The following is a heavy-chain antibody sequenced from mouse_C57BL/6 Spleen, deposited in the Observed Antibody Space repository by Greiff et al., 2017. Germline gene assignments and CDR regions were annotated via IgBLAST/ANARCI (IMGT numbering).Heavy chain of an antibody. J-gene: IGHJ3*01. CDR1: GYTFTGSW. CDR3: AGAYYDYDGAWFAY. V-gene: IGHV1-9*01. D-gene: IGHD2-4*01. Sequence: QFQLQQSGAELMKPGASVKFSCKATGYTFTGSWIEGVKQRPGHGLEWIGGILPGSGSTNNNEKFKGKATLTAETSSNTAYMQLSSLTTEDSAIYYCAGAYYDYDGAWFAYWGQGTLVTVSA. CDR2: ILPGSGST.